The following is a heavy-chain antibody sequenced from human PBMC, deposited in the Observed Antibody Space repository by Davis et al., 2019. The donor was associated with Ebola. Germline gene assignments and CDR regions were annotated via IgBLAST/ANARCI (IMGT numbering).Heavy chain of an antibody. D-gene: IGHD3-3*01. CDR2: INPNAGST. CDR3: ARAGRETGGFWSGYYANFDY. CDR1: GYTFTSYY. Sequence: ASVKVSCKASGYTFTSYYMHWVRQAPGQRLEWMGIINPNAGSTTYAQKFQGRVTMTRDTSTSTVYLELSSLTSEDTAVYYCARAGRETGGFWSGYYANFDYWGRGTLVTVSS. V-gene: IGHV1-46*01. J-gene: IGHJ4*02.